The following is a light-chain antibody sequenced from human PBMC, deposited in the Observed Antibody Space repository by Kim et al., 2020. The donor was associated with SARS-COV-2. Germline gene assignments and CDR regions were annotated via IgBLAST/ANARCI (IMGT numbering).Light chain of an antibody. Sequence: EIVLTQSPGTLSLSPGERATLSCRASQSISAVYLAWYQQKPGQPPRLLIYGASSRATGIPDILSGSGSGTNFTLTISRLEPGDFAVYHCQQDVISPWTFGQGTKVDIK. CDR1: QSISAVY. CDR2: GAS. J-gene: IGKJ1*01. CDR3: QQDVISPWT. V-gene: IGKV3-20*01.